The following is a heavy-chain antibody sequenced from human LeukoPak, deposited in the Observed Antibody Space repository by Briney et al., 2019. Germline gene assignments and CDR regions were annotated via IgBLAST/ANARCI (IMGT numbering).Heavy chain of an antibody. CDR2: IYYSGST. CDR1: GGSISSSSYY. D-gene: IGHD3-22*01. CDR3: ARNWFYNDSRGNHPLYYFDY. Sequence: SETLSLTCTVSGGSISSSSYYWGWIRQHPGEGLEWIGSIYYSGSTYYKLSLKSRVTISVDTSKNQFSLKLSSVTAADTAVYYCARNWFYNDSRGNHPLYYFDYWGQGTLVTVSS. V-gene: IGHV4-39*01. J-gene: IGHJ4*02.